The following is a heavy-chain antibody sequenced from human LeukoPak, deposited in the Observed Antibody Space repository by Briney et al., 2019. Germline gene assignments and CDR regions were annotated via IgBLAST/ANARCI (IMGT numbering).Heavy chain of an antibody. J-gene: IGHJ4*02. CDR2: IFYSGNT. D-gene: IGHD1-26*01. Sequence: PSETLSLTCTVSGGSISSYYWSWIRQPPGKGLEWIGYIFYSGNTIYNPSHRSRVTISADTSKNHFSLRLRSVTAADTAVYYCARLAAISGSDYPDDWGQGTLVTVSS. CDR1: GGSISSYY. V-gene: IGHV4-59*08. CDR3: ARLAAISGSDYPDD.